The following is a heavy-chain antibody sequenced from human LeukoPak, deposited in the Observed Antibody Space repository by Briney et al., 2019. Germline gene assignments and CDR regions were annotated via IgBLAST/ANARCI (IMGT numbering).Heavy chain of an antibody. Sequence: GGSLRLSCAASGFTFSGYWMRWVRQAPGKGLVWVSYINNDGSGTTYADSVKGRFTISRDNAKNTVDLQMNSLRAEDTAVYYCARGGWGTAIDYLGQGTLVTVSS. CDR2: INNDGSGT. CDR1: GFTFSGYW. V-gene: IGHV3-74*01. D-gene: IGHD1-7*01. J-gene: IGHJ4*02. CDR3: ARGGWGTAIDY.